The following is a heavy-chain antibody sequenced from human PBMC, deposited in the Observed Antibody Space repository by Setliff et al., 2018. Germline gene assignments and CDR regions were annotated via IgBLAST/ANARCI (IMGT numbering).Heavy chain of an antibody. Sequence: GESLKISCKGYGYKFTSNWIAWVRQTPGKGLEWMGFIYPGDSDTRYSPSFQGQVTFSADKSISTAYLQWSTLKASDTAMYYCARLGSSSWYNDVFDFWGPGTMVTVSS. CDR1: GYKFTSNW. D-gene: IGHD6-13*01. J-gene: IGHJ3*01. CDR2: IYPGDSDT. CDR3: ARLGSSSWYNDVFDF. V-gene: IGHV5-51*01.